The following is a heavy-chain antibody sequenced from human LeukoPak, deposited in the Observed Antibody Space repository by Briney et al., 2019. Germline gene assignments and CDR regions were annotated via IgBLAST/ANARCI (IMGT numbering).Heavy chain of an antibody. D-gene: IGHD6-6*01. Sequence: SETLSLTCTVSGGSISSSSYYWGWIRQPPGKGLEWIGSIYYSGSTYYNPSLKSRVTISVDTSKNQFSLQLNSVTPEDTAVYYCARDYGKQLPLYGMDVWGQGTTVTVSS. J-gene: IGHJ6*02. CDR3: ARDYGKQLPLYGMDV. CDR1: GGSISSSSYY. CDR2: IYYSGST. V-gene: IGHV4-39*02.